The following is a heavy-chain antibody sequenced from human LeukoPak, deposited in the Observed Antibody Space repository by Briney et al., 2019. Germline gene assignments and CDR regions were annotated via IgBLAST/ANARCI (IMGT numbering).Heavy chain of an antibody. CDR3: ARGAYYYDILTGYYY. CDR1: YTFTSXD. CDR2: MNPNSGNT. V-gene: IGHV1-8*01. J-gene: IGHJ4*02. D-gene: IGHD3-9*01. Sequence: YTFTSXDXXWXRQXPGQXXEXMXWMNPNSGNTVYAQKFQGRVTMTRNTSISTAYMELSSLRSEDTAVYYCARGAYYYDILTGYYYWGQGTLVTVSS.